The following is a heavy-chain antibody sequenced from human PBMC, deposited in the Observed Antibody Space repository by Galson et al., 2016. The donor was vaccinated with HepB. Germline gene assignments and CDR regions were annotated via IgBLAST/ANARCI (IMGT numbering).Heavy chain of an antibody. V-gene: IGHV4-39*01. J-gene: IGHJ6*02. CDR3: ARHLGVFYYGMDV. CDR2: IYYSGTT. CDR1: GASMSTSSFY. Sequence: SETLSLTCTVSGASMSTSSFYWGWVRQPPGKGLQWIGTIYYSGTTNYNPSLKSRVTISVDTFKNQFSLKLAYVTAADTAVYYCARHLGVFYYGMDVWGQGTTVTVSS.